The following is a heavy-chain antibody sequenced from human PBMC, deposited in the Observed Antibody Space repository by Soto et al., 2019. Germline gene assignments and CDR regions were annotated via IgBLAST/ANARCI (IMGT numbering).Heavy chain of an antibody. J-gene: IGHJ3*02. CDR3: ARDVRRLPHDDAFDI. Sequence: ASVKVSCKASGGTFSSYAISWVRQAPGQGLEWMGWIIAYNGNTNYAQKLQGRVTMTTDTSTSTAYMELRSLRSDDTAVYYCARDVRRLPHDDAFDIWGQGTMVTVSS. D-gene: IGHD3-10*02. CDR2: IIAYNGNT. V-gene: IGHV1-18*01. CDR1: GGTFSSYA.